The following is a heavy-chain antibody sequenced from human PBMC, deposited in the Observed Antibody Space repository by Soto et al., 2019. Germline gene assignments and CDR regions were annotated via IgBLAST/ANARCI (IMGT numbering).Heavy chain of an antibody. CDR1: GFTVSSNY. CDR3: ARDLRYYDILTGYAAFDI. Sequence: EVQLVESGGGLVQPGGSLRLSCAASGFTVSSNYMSWVRQAPGKGLECVSLIYTSGTTYSADYVKGRFTVSRHNSKNTLFLHMNSLRAEDTAVYSCARDLRYYDILTGYAAFDIWGQGTLVTVSS. D-gene: IGHD3-9*01. V-gene: IGHV3-53*04. J-gene: IGHJ3*02. CDR2: IYTSGTT.